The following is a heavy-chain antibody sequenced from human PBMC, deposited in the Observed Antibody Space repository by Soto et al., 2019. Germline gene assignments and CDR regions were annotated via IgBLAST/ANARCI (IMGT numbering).Heavy chain of an antibody. Sequence: SWVRXXPGKGLKWMGRIVPSDFYTNYSPSFQGHVTISADNSISTASLQWSSLKASDTSLYYCARLAVAAGTGRVDVWGQGTTVTVSS. CDR2: IVPSDFYT. CDR3: ARLAVAAGTGRVDV. V-gene: IGHV5-10-1*01. J-gene: IGHJ6*02. D-gene: IGHD6-19*01.